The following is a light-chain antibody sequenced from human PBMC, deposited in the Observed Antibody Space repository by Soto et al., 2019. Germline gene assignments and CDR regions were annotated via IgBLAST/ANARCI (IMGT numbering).Light chain of an antibody. CDR1: QSVSSN. CDR2: GES. V-gene: IGKV3-15*01. J-gene: IGKJ1*01. CDR3: QKYNNWPLT. Sequence: EIVMTQSPATLSLSPGESATLSCRASQSVSSNLAWYQQKTGQAPRLLIYGESTRATGIPARFSGSGSGTEFTLTISRLQSEDFAVYYCQKYNNWPLTFGQGTKVDI.